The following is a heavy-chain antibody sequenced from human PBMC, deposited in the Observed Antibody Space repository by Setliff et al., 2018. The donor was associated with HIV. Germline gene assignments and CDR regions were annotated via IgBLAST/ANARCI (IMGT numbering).Heavy chain of an antibody. CDR2: INTNTGST. Sequence: ASVKVSCKASGYTFTDYYMRWVRQAPGQGLEWMGWINTNTGSTNSAHTFQGRVTMNRDTSISPAYMELSRLRSDDTAVYYCARGYRQSVDTAAYWGQGTLVTVSS. CDR3: ARGYRQSVDTAAY. J-gene: IGHJ4*02. CDR1: GYTFTDYY. V-gene: IGHV1-2*07. D-gene: IGHD5-18*01.